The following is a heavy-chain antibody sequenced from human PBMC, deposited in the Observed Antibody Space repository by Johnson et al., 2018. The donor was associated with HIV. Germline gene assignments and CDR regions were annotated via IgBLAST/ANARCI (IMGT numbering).Heavy chain of an antibody. CDR1: GFTFSSYW. V-gene: IGHV3-74*01. Sequence: VQLVESGGGLVQPGGSLRLSCPASGFTFSSYWMHWVRQAPGKGLVWVSRINSDGSSTRNADSVKGRFTISRDNAKNTLYLQMNSLRAEDTAVYYCARGGVGWEEGALDIWGQGTMVTVSS. J-gene: IGHJ3*02. CDR2: INSDGSST. CDR3: ARGGVGWEEGALDI. D-gene: IGHD1-26*01.